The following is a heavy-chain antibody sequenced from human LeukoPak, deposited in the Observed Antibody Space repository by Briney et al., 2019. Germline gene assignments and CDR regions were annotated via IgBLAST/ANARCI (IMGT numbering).Heavy chain of an antibody. CDR3: ARGAYSSRWYVVDWFDP. Sequence: SETLSLTCTVSGGSISSSSYYWGWIRQPPGKGLEWIGSIYYSGSTYYNPSLKSRVTISVDTSKNQFSLKLSSVTAADTAVYYCARGAYSSRWYVVDWFDPWGQGTLVTVSS. D-gene: IGHD6-13*01. J-gene: IGHJ5*02. CDR2: IYYSGST. V-gene: IGHV4-39*01. CDR1: GGSISSSSYY.